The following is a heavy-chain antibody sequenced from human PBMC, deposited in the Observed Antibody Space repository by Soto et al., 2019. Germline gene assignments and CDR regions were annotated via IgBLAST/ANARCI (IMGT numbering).Heavy chain of an antibody. Sequence: GGSLSLSCAASGFTFISYGMHWGRQGPGKGLEWGAVIWYDGSNKYYADSVKGRFTISRDNSKNTLYLQMNSLRAEDTAVYYCARDPPYGDYAEFDYWGQGTLVTVSS. CDR2: IWYDGSNK. D-gene: IGHD4-17*01. J-gene: IGHJ4*02. CDR1: GFTFISYG. CDR3: ARDPPYGDYAEFDY. V-gene: IGHV3-33*01.